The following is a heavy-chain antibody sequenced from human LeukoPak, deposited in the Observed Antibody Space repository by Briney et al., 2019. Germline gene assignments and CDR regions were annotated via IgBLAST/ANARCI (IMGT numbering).Heavy chain of an antibody. J-gene: IGHJ4*02. D-gene: IGHD6-19*01. Sequence: GGSLRLSCAASGFTFSSYSMNWVRQAPGKGLEWVSSISSSSSYIYYADSVKGRFTISRDNAKNSLYLQMNSLRAEDTAVYYCAGDTIQWLANPFADYWGQGTLVTVSS. CDR3: AGDTIQWLANPFADY. CDR1: GFTFSSYS. CDR2: ISSSSSYI. V-gene: IGHV3-21*01.